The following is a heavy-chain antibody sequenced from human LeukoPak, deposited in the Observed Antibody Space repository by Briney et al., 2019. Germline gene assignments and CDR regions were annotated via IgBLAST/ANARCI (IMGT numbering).Heavy chain of an antibody. Sequence: HPGRSLRLSCAASGFTFSSYGMHWVRQAPGKGLEWVAVISYDGSNKYYADFVKGRFTISRDNSKNTLYLQMNSLRAEDTAVYYCARVGIAARIGVLYYFDYWGQGTLVTVSS. D-gene: IGHD6-6*01. J-gene: IGHJ4*02. CDR2: ISYDGSNK. V-gene: IGHV3-30*03. CDR1: GFTFSSYG. CDR3: ARVGIAARIGVLYYFDY.